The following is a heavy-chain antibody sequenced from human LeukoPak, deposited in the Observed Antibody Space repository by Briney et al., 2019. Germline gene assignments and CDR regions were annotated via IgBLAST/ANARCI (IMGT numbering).Heavy chain of an antibody. CDR3: ATDDSSGYYYFSLVY. J-gene: IGHJ4*02. Sequence: GGSLRLSCAASGLTFSRYWMHWVRQAPGKGLVWVSRINNDGSSTNYADSVKGRFTISRDNSKNTLYLQMNSLRAEDTAVYYCATDDSSGYYYFSLVYWGQGTLVTVSS. V-gene: IGHV3-74*01. CDR1: GLTFSRYW. D-gene: IGHD3-22*01. CDR2: INNDGSST.